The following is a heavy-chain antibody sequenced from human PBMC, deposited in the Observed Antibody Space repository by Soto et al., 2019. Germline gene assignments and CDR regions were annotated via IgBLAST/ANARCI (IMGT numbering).Heavy chain of an antibody. V-gene: IGHV4-39*01. Sequence: PSETLSLTCTVAGGSISSSSHYWGWIRQPPGTGLEWIGSIYYSGSTYYTPSLKSRVTTSVDTSKNQFSLRLSSVTAADTAVDYCGRQDEGYDFWSGYPGFFDCWGQGTLVTVSS. CDR3: GRQDEGYDFWSGYPGFFDC. J-gene: IGHJ4*02. CDR1: GGSISSSSHY. CDR2: IYYSGST. D-gene: IGHD3-3*01.